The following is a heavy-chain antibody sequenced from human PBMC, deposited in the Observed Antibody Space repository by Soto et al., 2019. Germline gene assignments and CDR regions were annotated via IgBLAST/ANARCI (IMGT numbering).Heavy chain of an antibody. V-gene: IGHV1-8*01. CDR3: GRGPTRSRYSEDAFDI. CDR2: MNHNSGNT. J-gene: IGHJ3*02. Sequence: QVQLVQCGAEVKKPGASVKVSCKASGYTFTSYDINWVRQATGQGLEWMGWMNHNSGNTGYAQKVQGRVTMTRNTFISTAYMELSSLRSEDTAVYYWGRGPTRSRYSEDAFDIWGQGTMVTVSS. CDR1: GYTFTSYD. D-gene: IGHD6-13*01.